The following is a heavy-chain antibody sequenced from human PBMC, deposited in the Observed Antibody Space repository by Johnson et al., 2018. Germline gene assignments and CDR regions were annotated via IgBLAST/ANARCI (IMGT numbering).Heavy chain of an antibody. V-gene: IGHV3-49*05. CDR2: IRSKAYGGTT. Sequence: VQLVQSGGGLVKPGRSVRLSCLGSGFTFGDYPMNWFRQSPGKGLEWLGVIRSKAYGGTTEYAASVKGRFIISRDDSKNIVSLKMNSLKNEDTIGYYCGRGGLYPDVWGQGTTVTVSS. J-gene: IGHJ6*02. CDR3: GRGGLYPDV. CDR1: GFTFGDYP. D-gene: IGHD2/OR15-2a*01.